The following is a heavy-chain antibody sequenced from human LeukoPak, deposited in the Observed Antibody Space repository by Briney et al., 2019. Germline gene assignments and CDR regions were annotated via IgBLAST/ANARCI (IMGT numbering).Heavy chain of an antibody. CDR2: INPNSGGT. J-gene: IGHJ4*02. CDR1: GYTFTSYD. V-gene: IGHV1-2*02. CDR3: ARVYSYGNYFDY. Sequence: GASVKVSCKASGYTFTSYDINWVRQATGQGLEWMGWINPNSGGTNYAQKFQGRVTMTRDTSISTAYMELSRLRSDDTAVYYCARVYSYGNYFDYWGQGTLVTVSS. D-gene: IGHD5-18*01.